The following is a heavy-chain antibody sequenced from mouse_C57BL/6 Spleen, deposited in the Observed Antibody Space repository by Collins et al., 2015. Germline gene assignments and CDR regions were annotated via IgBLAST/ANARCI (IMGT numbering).Heavy chain of an antibody. D-gene: IGHD2-4*01. CDR3: TTDYDLFAY. V-gene: IGHV14-4*01. CDR1: GFNIKDDY. CDR2: IDPENGDT. J-gene: IGHJ3*01. Sequence: EVQLQQSGAELVRPGASVKLSCTASGFNIKDDYMHWVKQRPEQGLEWIGWIDPENGDTEYASKFQGKATITADTSSNTAYLQLSSLTSEDTAVYYCTTDYDLFAYWSQGTLVTVSA.